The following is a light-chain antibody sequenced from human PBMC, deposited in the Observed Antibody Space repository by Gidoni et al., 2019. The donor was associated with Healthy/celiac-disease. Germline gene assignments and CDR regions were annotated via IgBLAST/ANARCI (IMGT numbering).Light chain of an antibody. V-gene: IGKV1-33*01. CDR2: DAS. Sequence: DIQMTQSPSSLSASVGDRVTITCQASQDISNYLNWYQQKPGKAPKLLIYDASNLETGVPSRFSGSGSGTDFTFTISSLQPEDIATYYCQQYDNLPPETFVQGAKLEIK. CDR1: QDISNY. J-gene: IGKJ2*01. CDR3: QQYDNLPPET.